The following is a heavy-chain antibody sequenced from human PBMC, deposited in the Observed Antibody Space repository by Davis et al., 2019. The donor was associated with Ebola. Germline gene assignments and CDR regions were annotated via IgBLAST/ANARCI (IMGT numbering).Heavy chain of an antibody. CDR3: AKSPGYCSSTSCPYYYYYYYGMDV. CDR1: GFTFSSYG. V-gene: IGHV3-30*02. D-gene: IGHD2-2*03. Sequence: GGSLRLSCAASGFTFSSYGMHWVRQAPGKGLEWVAVIWYDGSNKYYADSVKGRFTISRDNSKNTLYLQMNSLRAEDTAVYYCAKSPGYCSSTSCPYYYYYYYGMDVWGQGTTVTVSS. CDR2: IWYDGSNK. J-gene: IGHJ6*02.